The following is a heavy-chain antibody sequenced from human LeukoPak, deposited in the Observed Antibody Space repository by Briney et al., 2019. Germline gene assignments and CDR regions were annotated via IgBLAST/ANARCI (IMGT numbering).Heavy chain of an antibody. CDR3: AKDHCSSTSCYPDY. Sequence: GGSLRLSCAASGFTFSSYGMHWVRQAPGKGLEWVAFIRYDGSNKYYADSLKGRFTISRDNSKNTLYLQMNSLRAEDTAVYYCAKDHCSSTSCYPDYWGQGTLVTVSS. CDR1: GFTFSSYG. J-gene: IGHJ4*02. D-gene: IGHD2-2*01. CDR2: IRYDGSNK. V-gene: IGHV3-30*02.